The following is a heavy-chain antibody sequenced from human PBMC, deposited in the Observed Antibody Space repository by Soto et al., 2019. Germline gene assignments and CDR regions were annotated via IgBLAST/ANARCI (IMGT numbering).Heavy chain of an antibody. J-gene: IGHJ6*02. D-gene: IGHD1-26*01. Sequence: SQTLSLTCAISGDSVSSNSAAWNWIRQSPSRGLEWLGRTYYRSKWYNDYAVSVKSRITINPDTSKNQFSLQLNSVTPGDTAVYYCARGRLRYSGSYRPHYYYGMDVWGQGTTVTVSS. V-gene: IGHV6-1*01. CDR2: TYYRSKWYN. CDR3: ARGRLRYSGSYRPHYYYGMDV. CDR1: GDSVSSNSAA.